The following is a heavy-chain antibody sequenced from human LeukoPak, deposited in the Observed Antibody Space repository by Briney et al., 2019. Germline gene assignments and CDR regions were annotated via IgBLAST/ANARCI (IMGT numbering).Heavy chain of an antibody. CDR3: ARSDIAGYFDF. D-gene: IGHD5-12*01. V-gene: IGHV4-30-4*01. CDR1: GGSISSGAYY. J-gene: IGHJ4*02. Sequence: SQTLSLTCTVSGGSISSGAYYWSWIRQPPGKGLEWIGYIYYSGSTYYNPSLKSRVTISVDTSKNQFSLKLSSVTAADTAVYYCARSDIAGYFDFWGQGTLVTVSS. CDR2: IYYSGST.